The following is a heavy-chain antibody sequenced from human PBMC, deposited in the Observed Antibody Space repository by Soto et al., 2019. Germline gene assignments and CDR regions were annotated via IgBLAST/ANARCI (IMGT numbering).Heavy chain of an antibody. D-gene: IGHD3-3*01. V-gene: IGHV4-59*01. J-gene: IGHJ6*02. CDR2: IYYSGST. Sequence: SETLSLTCTVSGGSISSYYWSWIRQPPGKGLEWIGCIYYSGSTNYNPSLKSRVTISVDTSKNQSSLKLSSVTAADTAVYYCARDSGPGDYDFWSGSYYYYGMDVWGQGTTVTVSS. CDR3: ARDSGPGDYDFWSGSYYYYGMDV. CDR1: GGSISSYY.